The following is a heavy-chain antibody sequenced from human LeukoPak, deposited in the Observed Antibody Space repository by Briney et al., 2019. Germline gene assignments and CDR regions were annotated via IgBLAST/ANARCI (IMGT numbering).Heavy chain of an antibody. CDR2: ISAYNGNT. CDR1: GYTFTSYG. J-gene: IGHJ4*02. V-gene: IGHV1-18*01. D-gene: IGHD6-19*01. CDR3: ATDCLGEYSSGWYMCPTTGDY. Sequence: GASVKVSCKASGYTFTSYGISWVRQAPGQGLEWMGWISAYNGNTNYAQKLQGRVTMTTDTSTSTAYMELRSLRSDDTAVYYCATDCLGEYSSGWYMCPTTGDYWGQGTLVTVSS.